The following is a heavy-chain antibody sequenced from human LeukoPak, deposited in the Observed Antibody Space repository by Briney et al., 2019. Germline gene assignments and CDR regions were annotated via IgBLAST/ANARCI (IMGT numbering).Heavy chain of an antibody. CDR3: AKAIVVVPAAIDY. Sequence: PGGSLRLSCAASGFTFSSYAMSWVRQAPGKGLEWVSAISGSGGSTCYADSVKGRFTISRDNSKNTLYLQMNSLRAEDTAVYYCAKAIVVVPAAIDYWGQGTLVTVSS. J-gene: IGHJ4*02. CDR1: GFTFSSYA. V-gene: IGHV3-23*01. D-gene: IGHD2-2*01. CDR2: ISGSGGST.